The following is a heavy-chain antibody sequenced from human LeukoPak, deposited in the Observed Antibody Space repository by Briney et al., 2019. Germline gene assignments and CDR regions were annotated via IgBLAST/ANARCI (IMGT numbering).Heavy chain of an antibody. Sequence: GGSLRLSCAVSGFTFSSYSMNWVRQAPGKGLEWVSSISSSSSYIYYADSVKGRFTISRDNAENSVYLQMNSLRDEDTAVYYCARGFEYFDYWGQGVLVAVSS. CDR3: ARGFEYFDY. CDR1: GFTFSSYS. V-gene: IGHV3-21*01. CDR2: ISSSSSYI. D-gene: IGHD3-10*01. J-gene: IGHJ4*02.